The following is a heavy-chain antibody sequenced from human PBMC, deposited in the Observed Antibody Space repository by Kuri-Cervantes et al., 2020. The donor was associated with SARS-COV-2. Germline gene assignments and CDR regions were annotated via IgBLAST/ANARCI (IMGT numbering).Heavy chain of an antibody. CDR1: GGSFGGYY. Sequence: SQTLSLTCAVYGGSFGGYYWSWIRQPPGKGLEWIGEINHSGSTNYNPSLKSRVTISVDTSKNQFSLKLSSVTAADTAVYYCARGVRQRITIFGVVSRFDPWGQGTLVTVSS. CDR2: INHSGST. V-gene: IGHV4-34*01. D-gene: IGHD3-3*01. CDR3: ARGVRQRITIFGVVSRFDP. J-gene: IGHJ5*02.